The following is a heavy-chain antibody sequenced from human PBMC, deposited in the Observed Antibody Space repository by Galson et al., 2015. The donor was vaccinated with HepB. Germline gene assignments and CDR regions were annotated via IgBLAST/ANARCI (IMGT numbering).Heavy chain of an antibody. D-gene: IGHD6-13*01. Sequence: LRLSCAGSGFTLSYYTMNWVRQAPGKGLEWVSSITSGSENIYYSASVKGRFTVSRDNAKKSLYLQVNSLRAEDTAVYYCARIASGTLAWFDPWGHGTLVTVSS. CDR3: ARIASGTLAWFDP. J-gene: IGHJ5*02. V-gene: IGHV3-21*01. CDR2: ITSGSENI. CDR1: GFTLSYYT.